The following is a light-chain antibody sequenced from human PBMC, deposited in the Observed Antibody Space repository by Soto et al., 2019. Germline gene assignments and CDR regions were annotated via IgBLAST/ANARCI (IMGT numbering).Light chain of an antibody. CDR2: DVN. Sequence: QSVLTQPASVSASPGQSISISCTGTSNDIGAFDYVSWYQQHPGKAPKLIIYDVNYRPSGVSDRFSASKSGNTASLTISGLQSEDEADYYCSSSSGRSYIVLFGGGTKVTVL. CDR3: SSSSGRSYIVL. J-gene: IGLJ2*01. CDR1: SNDIGAFDY. V-gene: IGLV2-14*03.